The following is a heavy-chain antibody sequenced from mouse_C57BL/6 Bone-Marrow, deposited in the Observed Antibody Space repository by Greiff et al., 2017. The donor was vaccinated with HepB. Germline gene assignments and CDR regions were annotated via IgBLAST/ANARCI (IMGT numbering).Heavy chain of an antibody. J-gene: IGHJ3*01. Sequence: QVQLQQSGAELVRPGTSVKVSCKASGYAFTNYLIEWVKQRPGQGLEWIGVINPGSGGTNYNEKIKGKATLTADKSSSTAYMQLSSLTSEDSAVYFCARGSIYYDYDGAYWGQGTLVTVSA. CDR2: INPGSGGT. CDR1: GYAFTNYL. CDR3: ARGSIYYDYDGAY. V-gene: IGHV1-54*01. D-gene: IGHD2-4*01.